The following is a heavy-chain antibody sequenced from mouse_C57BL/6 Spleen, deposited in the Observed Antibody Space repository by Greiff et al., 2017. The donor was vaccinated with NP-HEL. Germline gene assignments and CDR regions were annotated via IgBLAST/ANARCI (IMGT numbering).Heavy chain of an antibody. Sequence: EVHLVESGGGLVQPKGSLTLSCAASGFSFNTYAMNWVRQAPGKGLEWVARIRSKSNNYATYYADSVKDRFTISRDDSESMLYLQMNNLKTEDTAMYYCVRQAQATYCDYWGQGTTLTVSS. CDR3: VRQAQATYCDY. CDR1: GFSFNTYA. D-gene: IGHD3-2*02. J-gene: IGHJ2*01. V-gene: IGHV10-1*01. CDR2: IRSKSNNYAT.